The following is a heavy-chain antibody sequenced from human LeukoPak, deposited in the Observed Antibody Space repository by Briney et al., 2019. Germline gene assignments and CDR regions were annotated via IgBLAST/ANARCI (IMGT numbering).Heavy chain of an antibody. J-gene: IGHJ6*03. CDR2: IIPIFGTA. CDR3: ASMVRGFYYYFMDV. Sequence: ASVKVPCKASGGTFSSYAISWVRQAPGQGLEWMGGIIPIFGTANYAQKFQGRVTITADKSTSTAYMELSSLRSEDTAVYYCASMVRGFYYYFMDVWGKGTTVTISS. D-gene: IGHD3-10*01. V-gene: IGHV1-69*06. CDR1: GGTFSSYA.